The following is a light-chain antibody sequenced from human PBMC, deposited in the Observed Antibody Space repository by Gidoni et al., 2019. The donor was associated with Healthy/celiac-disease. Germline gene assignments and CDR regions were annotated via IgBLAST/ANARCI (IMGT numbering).Light chain of an antibody. V-gene: IGKV3-11*01. CDR2: DAS. CDR3: QQRSNWPPWT. CDR1: QSVSSY. J-gene: IGKJ1*01. Sequence: EIVLTQSPDTLSLSPGERATLSCRASQSVSSYLAWYQQKPGQAPRLLIYDASNRATGIPARFSGGGSGTDFTLTISSLEPEDFAVYYCQQRSNWPPWTFGQGTKVEIK.